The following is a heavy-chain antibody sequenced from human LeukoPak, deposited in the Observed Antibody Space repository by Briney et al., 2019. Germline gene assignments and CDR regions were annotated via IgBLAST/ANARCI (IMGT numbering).Heavy chain of an antibody. D-gene: IGHD5-12*01. J-gene: IGHJ4*02. CDR1: GFAVSNNY. V-gene: IGHV3-53*01. Sequence: GGSLRLSCTASGFAVSNNYMSWVRQAPGKGLEWVSLIYNAVTYADSVKGRFTISRDNAKNSLYLQMNSLRAEDTAVYYCARVEASGYDYGAFDYWGQGTLVTVSS. CDR2: IYNAVT. CDR3: ARVEASGYDYGAFDY.